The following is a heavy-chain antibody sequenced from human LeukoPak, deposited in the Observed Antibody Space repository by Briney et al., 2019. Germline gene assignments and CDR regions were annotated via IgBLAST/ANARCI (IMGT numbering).Heavy chain of an antibody. CDR2: IIPIFGTA. CDR3: AKDRVTMVRSPDAFDI. CDR1: GGTFSSYA. J-gene: IGHJ3*02. Sequence: ASVKVSCKASGGTFSSYAISWVRQAPGQGLEWMGGIIPIFGTANYAQKFQGRVTITADESTSTAYMELSSLRSEDTAVYYCAKDRVTMVRSPDAFDIWGQGTMVTVSS. D-gene: IGHD3-10*01. V-gene: IGHV1-69*13.